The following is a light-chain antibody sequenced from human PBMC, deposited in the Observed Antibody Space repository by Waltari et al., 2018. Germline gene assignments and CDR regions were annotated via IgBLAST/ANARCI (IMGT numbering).Light chain of an antibody. CDR1: QDISHY. CDR3: EHYNNYPLT. Sequence: DIQLTQSPSFLSASVGDRVTITGRASQDISHYLAWYHQRPGKAPKLLIYAASTWQGGVPSRFSGSGSGTDFTLTISSLQPEDFATYYCEHYNNYPLTFGGGTKVEIK. V-gene: IGKV1-9*01. CDR2: AAS. J-gene: IGKJ4*01.